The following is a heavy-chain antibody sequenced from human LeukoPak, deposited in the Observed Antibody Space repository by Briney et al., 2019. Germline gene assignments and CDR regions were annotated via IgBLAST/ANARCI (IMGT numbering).Heavy chain of an antibody. CDR3: AGTTVTTDAFDI. CDR1: GGSISSYY. V-gene: IGHV4-59*08. J-gene: IGHJ3*02. CDR2: IYYSGST. D-gene: IGHD4-17*01. Sequence: SETLSLTCTVSGGSISSYYWSWIRQPPGKGLEWIGYIYYSGSTNYNPSLKSRVTISVDTSKNQFSLKLSSVTAADTAVYYCAGTTVTTDAFDIWGQGTMVTVSS.